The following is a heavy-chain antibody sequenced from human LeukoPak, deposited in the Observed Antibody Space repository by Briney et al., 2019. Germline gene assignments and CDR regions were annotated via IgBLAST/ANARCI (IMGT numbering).Heavy chain of an antibody. J-gene: IGHJ5*02. CDR1: GYTFTSYG. CDR2: ISTYNGDT. D-gene: IGHD2-2*01. CDR3: ARAIVVVPAATNWFDP. V-gene: IGHV1-18*01. Sequence: ASVKVSCKASGYTFTSYGISWVRQAPGQGLEWMGWISTYNGDTNYAQKLQGRVTMTTDTSTNTAYMELRSLRSDDTAVYYCARAIVVVPAATNWFDPWGQGTLVTVSS.